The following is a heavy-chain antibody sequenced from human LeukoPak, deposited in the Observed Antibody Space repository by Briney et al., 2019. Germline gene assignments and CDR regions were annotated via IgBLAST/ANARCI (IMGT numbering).Heavy chain of an antibody. CDR1: GFTFTNYW. V-gene: IGHV3-7*01. J-gene: IGHJ4*02. D-gene: IGHD1-7*01. CDR2: IRQDGSET. CDR3: ASRAGKPGNTPWCFGY. Sequence: GGSLRLSCAASGFTFTNYWMTWDRQAPGKGPEWVANIRQDGSETNYVDSVRGRFTIARDNTKNSLYLQMTSLRGEDTAVYYCASRAGKPGNTPWCFGYWGQGALVTVSS.